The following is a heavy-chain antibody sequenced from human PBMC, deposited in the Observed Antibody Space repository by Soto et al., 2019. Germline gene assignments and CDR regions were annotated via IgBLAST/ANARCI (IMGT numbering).Heavy chain of an antibody. CDR2: IYPSDSDT. CDR3: GRGGVSTRTFDS. V-gene: IGHV5-51*01. CDR1: GYNFAGYW. Sequence: PGESLKISCKGSGYNFAGYWIAWVRQMPGKGLELMGIIYPSDSDTRYRPSFQGQVTISADKSISSAYLQWSSLRASDTAMYYCGRGGVSTRTFDSGGQGPPVTVSS. D-gene: IGHD3-3*01. J-gene: IGHJ4*02.